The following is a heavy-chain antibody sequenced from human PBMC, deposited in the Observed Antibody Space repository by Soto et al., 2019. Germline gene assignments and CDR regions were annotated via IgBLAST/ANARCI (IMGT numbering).Heavy chain of an antibody. CDR2: MNPNSDNT. D-gene: IGHD6-19*01. Sequence: QVQLVQSGAEVKKPGASVKVSCKASGYTFTSYDINWVRQATGQGLEWMGWMNPNSDNTGYAQKFQGRVTMTRNTSISTDYMELSSLRSEDTAVYYCAPRRYSSGWYGRDYWGQGTLVTVSS. V-gene: IGHV1-8*01. CDR1: GYTFTSYD. CDR3: APRRYSSGWYGRDY. J-gene: IGHJ4*02.